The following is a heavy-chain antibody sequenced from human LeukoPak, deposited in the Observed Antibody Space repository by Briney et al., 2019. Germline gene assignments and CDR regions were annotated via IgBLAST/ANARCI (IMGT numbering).Heavy chain of an antibody. CDR1: GFTFSNYA. CDR3: AKAGPYYYDSSGYRLEY. Sequence: GGSLRLSCAASGFTFSNYAMHWVRQAPGKGLEWVAFIRHDGSNIYYADSVKGRFTISRDNSKNTLYLQMNSLIAEDTAVYYCAKAGPYYYDSSGYRLEYWGQGTLVTVSS. D-gene: IGHD3-22*01. CDR2: IRHDGSNI. J-gene: IGHJ4*02. V-gene: IGHV3-30*02.